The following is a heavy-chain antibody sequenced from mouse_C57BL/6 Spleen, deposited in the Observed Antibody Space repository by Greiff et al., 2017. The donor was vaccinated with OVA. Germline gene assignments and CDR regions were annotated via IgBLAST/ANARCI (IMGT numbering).Heavy chain of an antibody. V-gene: IGHV1-55*01. CDR1: GYTFTSYW. D-gene: IGHD1-1*01. J-gene: IGHJ2*01. CDR2: IYPGSGST. Sequence: QVQLKQPGAELVKPGASVKMSCKASGYTFTSYWITWVKQRPGQGLEWIGDIYPGSGSTNYNEKFKDKATLTADKSSSTVYMELSRLTSEDSAVYFCARHEEDYYGSSFYYFDYWGQGTTLTVSS. CDR3: ARHEEDYYGSSFYYFDY.